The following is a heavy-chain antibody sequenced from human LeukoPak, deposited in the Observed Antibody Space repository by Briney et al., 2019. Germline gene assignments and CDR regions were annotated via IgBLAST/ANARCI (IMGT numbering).Heavy chain of an antibody. CDR3: ARVESYGSLGV. CDR2: INTKTGNL. J-gene: IGHJ6*04. Sequence: ASVKVSCKASGYTFTNYAMNWVRQAPGEGLEWMGWINTKTGNLKYAQGFTGRFVFSLDTSVSTAYLQISSLKAEDTAVYYCARVESYGSLGVWGKGTAVTVSS. D-gene: IGHD1-26*01. CDR1: GYTFTNYA. V-gene: IGHV7-4-1*02.